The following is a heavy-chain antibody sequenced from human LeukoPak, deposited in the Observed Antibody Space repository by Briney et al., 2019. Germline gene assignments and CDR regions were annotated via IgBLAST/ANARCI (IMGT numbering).Heavy chain of an antibody. Sequence: PGRSLRLSCAAAGFTFDDYAMHWVRQAPGKGLEWVSTIYTGGSTYYADSVKGRFTISRDNSKNTLYLQMNSLRAEDTAMYYCARDKNYGGNSWYFDLWGRGTLVTVSS. D-gene: IGHD4-23*01. J-gene: IGHJ2*01. CDR1: GFTFDDYA. CDR2: IYTGGST. V-gene: IGHV3-66*02. CDR3: ARDKNYGGNSWYFDL.